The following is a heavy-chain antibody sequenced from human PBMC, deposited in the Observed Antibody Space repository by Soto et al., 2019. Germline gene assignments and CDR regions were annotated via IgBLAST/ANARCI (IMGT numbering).Heavy chain of an antibody. CDR3: ARDSPVLYDFWSGYYTGQLLGY. Sequence: SSVNVSCKASGYTFTSYAMHWVRQAPGQRLEWMGWINAGNGNTKYSQKFQGRVTITRDTSASTAYMELSSLRSEDTAVYYCARDSPVLYDFWSGYYTGQLLGYGGQGTLVTVSS. CDR1: GYTFTSYA. CDR2: INAGNGNT. D-gene: IGHD3-3*01. J-gene: IGHJ4*02. V-gene: IGHV1-3*01.